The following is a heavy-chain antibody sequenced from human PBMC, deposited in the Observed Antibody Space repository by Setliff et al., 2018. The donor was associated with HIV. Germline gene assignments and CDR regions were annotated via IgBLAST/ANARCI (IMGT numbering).Heavy chain of an antibody. J-gene: IGHJ6*02. CDR2: VYPSGST. D-gene: IGHD5-12*01. V-gene: IGHV4-61*09. CDR3: ARDHGVATVVMDYYSGMDV. Sequence: SETLSLTCTVSGGSISTTTYFWTWIRQPAGKGLEWIGHVYPSGSTNYNPSLQSRVAIPVDTSKNQFTLQLSSVTAADTAMYFCARDHGVATVVMDYYSGMDVWGPGTTVTVSS. CDR1: GGSISTTTYF.